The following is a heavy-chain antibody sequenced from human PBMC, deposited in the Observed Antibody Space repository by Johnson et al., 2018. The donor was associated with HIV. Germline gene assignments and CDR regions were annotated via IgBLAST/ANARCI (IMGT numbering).Heavy chain of an antibody. CDR2: ISGSGGST. CDR3: AREYSSSWYSWSAFDI. CDR1: GFTFSTYG. D-gene: IGHD6-13*01. V-gene: IGHV3-NL1*01. Sequence: QVQLVESGGGVVQPGRSLRLSCAASGFTFSTYGMHWVRQAPGKGLEWVSAISGSGGSTYYADSVKGRFTISRDNSKNTLYLQMGSLRAEDMAVYYCAREYSSSWYSWSAFDIWGQGTMVTVSS. J-gene: IGHJ3*02.